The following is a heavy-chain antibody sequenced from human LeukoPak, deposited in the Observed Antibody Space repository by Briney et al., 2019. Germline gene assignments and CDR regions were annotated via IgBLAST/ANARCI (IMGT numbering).Heavy chain of an antibody. D-gene: IGHD3-22*01. J-gene: IGHJ4*02. Sequence: GGSLRLSCAASGFTLSSFDMNWVRQAPGKGLEWVSFITTSGSYTHYADSVKGRFTISRDNAKNSLYLQMNSLRDEDTAVYYCARAGRYYDSSGFLFGYWGQGTLVTVSS. CDR3: ARAGRYYDSSGFLFGY. CDR1: GFTLSSFD. V-gene: IGHV3-21*01. CDR2: ITTSGSYT.